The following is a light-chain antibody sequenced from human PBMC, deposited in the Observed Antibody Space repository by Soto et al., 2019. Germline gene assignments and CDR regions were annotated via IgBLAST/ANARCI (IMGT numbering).Light chain of an antibody. CDR1: QGISNY. CDR3: QKYNSAPPT. CDR2: AAS. J-gene: IGKJ1*01. V-gene: IGKV1-27*01. Sequence: DIQMTQSPSSLSASVGDRVTITCRASQGISNYLAWYQQKPGKVPKLLIYAASTWQSGVPSRFSGSGSGTDFTLTISSLQAEDVATYCCQKYNSAPPTFGQGTKVEIK.